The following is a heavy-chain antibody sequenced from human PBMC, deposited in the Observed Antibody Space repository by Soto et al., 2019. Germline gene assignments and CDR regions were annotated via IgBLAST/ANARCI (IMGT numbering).Heavy chain of an antibody. J-gene: IGHJ4*02. Sequence: GGSLRLSCAASGFSFSSYSINWVRQAPGKGLEWVSSISGSGSYIYYADLVKGRFTISRDNAKNSVFLQMTSLRAEDTAVYYCARDFGSGAGIYDFDYWGQGIPVNGSS. CDR1: GFSFSSYS. D-gene: IGHD3-10*01. V-gene: IGHV3-21*01. CDR3: ARDFGSGAGIYDFDY. CDR2: ISGSGSYI.